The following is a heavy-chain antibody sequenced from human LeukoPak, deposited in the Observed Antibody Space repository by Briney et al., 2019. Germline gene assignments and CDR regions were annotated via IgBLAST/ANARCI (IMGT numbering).Heavy chain of an antibody. V-gene: IGHV1-18*01. CDR3: AREYCSSTSCHPFDY. D-gene: IGHD2-2*01. CDR1: GYTFTSYG. CDR2: ISAYNGNT. Sequence: ASVNVSCKASGYTFTSYGISWVRQAPGQGLEWMGWISAYNGNTNYAQKLQGRVTMTTDTSTSTAYMELRSLRSDDTAVYYCAREYCSSTSCHPFDYWGQGTLVTVSS. J-gene: IGHJ4*02.